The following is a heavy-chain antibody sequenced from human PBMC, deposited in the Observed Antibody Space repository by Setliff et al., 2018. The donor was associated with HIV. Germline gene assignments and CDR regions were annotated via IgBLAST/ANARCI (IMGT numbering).Heavy chain of an antibody. V-gene: IGHV3-74*01. CDR1: GFTFTSYW. Sequence: SLKISCVASGFTFTSYWMHWVRQVPGKGPVWVSCISNDETTTNYADSVKGRFTVSRDNAKNTVYLQMNSLRAEDTAVYYCVRGPIHGGFDFWGQGALGTVSS. J-gene: IGHJ4*02. D-gene: IGHD3-16*01. CDR3: VRGPIHGGFDF. CDR2: ISNDETTT.